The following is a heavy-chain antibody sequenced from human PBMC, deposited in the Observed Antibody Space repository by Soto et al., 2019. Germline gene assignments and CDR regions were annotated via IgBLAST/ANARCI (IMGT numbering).Heavy chain of an antibody. V-gene: IGHV4-59*08. D-gene: IGHD6-13*01. J-gene: IGHJ4*02. CDR2: IYYTGTT. Sequence: SDTLSLTCTVFGGSIRDYDWGWIRQSPGKGLEWIGYIYYTGTTKYNPSLKSRVTISVDSSKNQFSLKLTSVTAADTALYYCARHKEEAAAGIGYWGQGILVTVSS. CDR3: ARHKEEAAAGIGY. CDR1: GGSIRDYD.